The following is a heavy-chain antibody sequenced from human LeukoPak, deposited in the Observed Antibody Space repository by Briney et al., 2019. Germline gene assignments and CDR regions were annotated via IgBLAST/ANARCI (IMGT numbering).Heavy chain of an antibody. V-gene: IGHV4-39*01. D-gene: IGHD2-15*01. CDR2: IYYSGST. CDR3: ASLYCSGGTCYSGLGSADY. J-gene: IGHJ4*02. CDR1: GGSISSGDYY. Sequence: PSETLSLTCTVSGGSISSGDYYWSWIRQPPGKGLEWIGSIYYSGSTYYNPSLKSRVTISVDTSKNQFSLKLSSVTAADTAVYFCASLYCSGGTCYSGLGSADYWGRGTLVTVSS.